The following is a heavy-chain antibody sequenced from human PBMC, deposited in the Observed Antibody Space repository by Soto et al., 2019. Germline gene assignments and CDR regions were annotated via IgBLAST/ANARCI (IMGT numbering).Heavy chain of an antibody. D-gene: IGHD3-10*01. CDR1: GFRFEDYA. Sequence: EVQLVESGGGLVQPGRSLRLSCAASGFRFEDYAMHWVRQAPGKGLEWVSGIAWNSDIIGYADSVKGRFTISRDNGKSSLYLQMNRLRPEDTALYYCAKDHYGSAIYGMDVWGQGATVTISS. CDR2: IAWNSDII. CDR3: AKDHYGSAIYGMDV. J-gene: IGHJ6*02. V-gene: IGHV3-9*01.